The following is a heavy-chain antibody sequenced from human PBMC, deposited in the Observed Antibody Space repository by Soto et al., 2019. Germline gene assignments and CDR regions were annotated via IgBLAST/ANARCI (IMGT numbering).Heavy chain of an antibody. CDR2: ISWNSGSI. CDR1: GFTFDDYA. Sequence: GGSLRLSCAASGFTFDDYAMHWVRQAPGKGLEWVSGISWNSGSIGYADSVKGRFTISRDNAKNSLYLQMNSLRAEDTALYYCAKEPGIAAAGTRGDLNWFDPWGQGTLVTVSS. V-gene: IGHV3-9*01. D-gene: IGHD6-13*01. J-gene: IGHJ5*02. CDR3: AKEPGIAAAGTRGDLNWFDP.